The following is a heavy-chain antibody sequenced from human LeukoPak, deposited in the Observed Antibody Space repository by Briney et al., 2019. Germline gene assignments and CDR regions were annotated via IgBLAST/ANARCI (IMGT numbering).Heavy chain of an antibody. CDR2: INDRGLT. D-gene: IGHD4-17*01. J-gene: IGHJ4*02. V-gene: IGHV4-34*01. Sequence: SETLSLTCAVHGVSFSGYHWNWIRQLPGKGLEWIGEINDRGLTNYNPSLESRVTIFADTSKKQFSLKLTSVTAADTAVYYCARDPTTVFQISYYFDFWGQGTLVTVSS. CDR3: ARDPTTVFQISYYFDF. CDR1: GVSFSGYH.